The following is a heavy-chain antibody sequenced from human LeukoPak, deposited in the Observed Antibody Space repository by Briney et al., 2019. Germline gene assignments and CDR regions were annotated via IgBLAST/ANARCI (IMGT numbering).Heavy chain of an antibody. Sequence: GSLRLSCAASGFTFSSYAMSWVHQAPGKGLEWVSSISGSGGSTYYEDSVKGRFTISRDNSKNTLYLQMNSLRAEDSAVYYCAKMKYQWLVRIYFDYWGQGTLVTVSS. CDR3: AKMKYQWLVRIYFDY. D-gene: IGHD6-19*01. CDR2: ISGSGGST. CDR1: GFTFSSYA. J-gene: IGHJ4*02. V-gene: IGHV3-23*01.